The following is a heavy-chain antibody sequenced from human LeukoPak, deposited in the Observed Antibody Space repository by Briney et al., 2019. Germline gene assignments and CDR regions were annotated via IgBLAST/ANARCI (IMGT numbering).Heavy chain of an antibody. CDR1: GFTVSLYY. V-gene: IGHV3-53*01. CDR3: ARGWVVATGGFDM. Sequence: GGSLRLSCAASGFTVSLYYMTWVRQAPGKGLEWVSVIYSGGPTYYADSVKGRFTISRDNSKNTVYLQMNSLRGEDTAAYFCARGWVVATGGFDMWGQGTMVTVSS. D-gene: IGHD2-8*02. J-gene: IGHJ3*02. CDR2: IYSGGPT.